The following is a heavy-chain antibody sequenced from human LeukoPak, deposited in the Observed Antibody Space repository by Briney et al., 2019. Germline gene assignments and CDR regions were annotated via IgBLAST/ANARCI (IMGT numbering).Heavy chain of an antibody. D-gene: IGHD3-16*02. CDR1: GGSFSGYY. V-gene: IGHV4-34*01. CDR3: AMGELSFYYFDY. CDR2: INHSGST. Sequence: SETLSLTYAVYGGSFSGYYWSWIRQPPGKGLEWIGEINHSGSTNYNPSLKSRVTISVDTSKNQFSLKLSSVTAADTAVYYCAMGELSFYYFDYWGQGTLVTVSS. J-gene: IGHJ4*02.